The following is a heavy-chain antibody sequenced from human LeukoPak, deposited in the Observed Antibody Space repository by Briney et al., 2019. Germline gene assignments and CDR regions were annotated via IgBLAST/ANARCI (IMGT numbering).Heavy chain of an antibody. V-gene: IGHV3-23*01. J-gene: IGHJ6*02. CDR2: ISGSGGSK. CDR3: AKEADVVLPGGMVV. Sequence: PGGSLRLSCAVSGFTFSNHAMSWVRQAPGKGLEWVSGISGSGGSKNYADSVKGRFTVSRDNSKNTLSLQMNSLRAEDTAVYYCAKEADVVLPGGMVVWGQGTTVTVSS. CDR1: GFTFSNHA. D-gene: IGHD2-8*02.